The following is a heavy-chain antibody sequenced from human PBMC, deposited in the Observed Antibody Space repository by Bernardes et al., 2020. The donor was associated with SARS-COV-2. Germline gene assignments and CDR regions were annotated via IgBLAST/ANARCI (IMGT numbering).Heavy chain of an antibody. CDR1: GGSISSYY. CDR2: IYYSGST. Sequence: SETLSLTCTVSGGSISSYYWSWIRQPPGKGLEWIGYIYYSGSTNYNPSLKSRVTISVDTSKNQFSLKLSSVTAADTAVYYCARHYPMVRSYYYGMDVWGQGTTVTVSS. J-gene: IGHJ6*02. CDR3: ARHYPMVRSYYYGMDV. D-gene: IGHD3-10*01. V-gene: IGHV4-59*08.